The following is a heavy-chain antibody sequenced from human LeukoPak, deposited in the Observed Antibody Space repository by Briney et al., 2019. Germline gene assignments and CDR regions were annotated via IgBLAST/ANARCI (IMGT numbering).Heavy chain of an antibody. CDR1: GFTFSRYW. CDR2: ISPDGSTT. D-gene: IGHD6-13*01. Sequence: GGSLRLSCAASGFTFSRYWMHWVRQAPGKGLMWVSRISPDGSTTLYADSVKGRFTISRDNAKNTLYLQMNSLGAEDTAVYYCTTVLSSNRNILCDYWGQGTLVTVSS. J-gene: IGHJ4*02. V-gene: IGHV3-74*03. CDR3: TTVLSSNRNILCDY.